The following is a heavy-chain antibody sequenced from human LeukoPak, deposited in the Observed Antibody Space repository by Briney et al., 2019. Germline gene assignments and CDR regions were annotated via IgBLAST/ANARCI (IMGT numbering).Heavy chain of an antibody. CDR2: IHYDGSNK. D-gene: IGHD6-19*01. CDR3: AGDDHISGWCSC. J-gene: IGHJ1*01. CDR1: GFTFSAFG. V-gene: IGHV3-30*04. Sequence: GGSLRLSCAASGFTFSAFGMHWVRQAPGKGLEWVAVIHYDGSNKYYADSVKARFTISRDNSKNTLYLEMKSLRAEDTAVYYCAGDDHISGWCSCWGQGALVTV.